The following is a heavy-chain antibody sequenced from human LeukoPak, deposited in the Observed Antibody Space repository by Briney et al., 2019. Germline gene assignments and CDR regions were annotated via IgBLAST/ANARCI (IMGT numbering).Heavy chain of an antibody. V-gene: IGHV3-23*01. CDR2: ISGSGGST. J-gene: IGHJ4*02. Sequence: GGSLRLSCAASGFTFSSYGMSWVRQAPGKGLEWVSAISGSGGSTYYADSVKGRFTISRDNSKNTLYLQMNSLRAEDTAVYYCAKGLYGSGSYYRALDYWGQGTLVTVSS. CDR3: AKGLYGSGSYYRALDY. CDR1: GFTFSSYG. D-gene: IGHD3-10*01.